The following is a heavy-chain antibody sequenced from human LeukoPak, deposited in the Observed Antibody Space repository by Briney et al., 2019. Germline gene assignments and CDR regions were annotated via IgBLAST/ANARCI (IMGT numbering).Heavy chain of an antibody. CDR1: GFTVSSNY. Sequence: GGSLRLSCAASGFTVSSNYMSWFRQAPGKGLEWVSVIYSGGSTYYADSVKGRFTISRDNSKNTLYLQMNSLRAEDTAVYYCARYITRHYYDSSGYYHYFDYWGQGTLVTVSS. CDR3: ARYITRHYYDSSGYYHYFDY. J-gene: IGHJ4*02. CDR2: IYSGGST. V-gene: IGHV3-53*01. D-gene: IGHD3-22*01.